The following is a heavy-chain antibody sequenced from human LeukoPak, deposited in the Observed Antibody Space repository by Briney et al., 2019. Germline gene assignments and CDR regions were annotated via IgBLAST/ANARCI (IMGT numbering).Heavy chain of an antibody. V-gene: IGHV3-21*01. J-gene: IGHJ4*02. Sequence: PGGSLRLSCAASGFTFSSYTMNWVRQAPGKGLEWVSSISSSSRYIYYADSLKGRFTISRDNAKNSLYLQMNSLRAEDTAVYYCATHSSPDYWGQGTLVTVSS. CDR3: ATHSSPDY. D-gene: IGHD6-19*01. CDR1: GFTFSSYT. CDR2: ISSSSRYI.